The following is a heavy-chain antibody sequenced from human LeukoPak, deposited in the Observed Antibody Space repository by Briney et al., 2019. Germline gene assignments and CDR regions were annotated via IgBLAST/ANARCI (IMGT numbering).Heavy chain of an antibody. CDR3: ARDRVVAPMDV. CDR2: ISSNGGST. Sequence: PGGSLRLSCAASGFTFSSYAMHWVRQAPGKGLEYVSAISSNGGSTYYANSVKGRFTISRDNSKNTLYLQMGSLRAEDMAVYYCARDRVVAPMDVWGKGTTVTASS. V-gene: IGHV3-64*01. J-gene: IGHJ6*03. CDR1: GFTFSSYA. D-gene: IGHD2-15*01.